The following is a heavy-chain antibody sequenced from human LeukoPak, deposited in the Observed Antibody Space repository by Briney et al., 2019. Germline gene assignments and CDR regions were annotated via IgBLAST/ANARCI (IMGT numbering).Heavy chain of an antibody. CDR1: GFTFDDYA. D-gene: IGHD3-3*01. CDR3: AKDGAPLRFLEWLSYGMDV. CDR2: ISWNSGSI. J-gene: IGHJ6*02. V-gene: IGHV3-9*01. Sequence: PGGSPRPSCAASGFTFDDYAMHWVRQAPGKGLEWVSGISWNSGSIGYADSVKGRFTISRDNAKNSLYLQMNSLRAEDTALYYCAKDGAPLRFLEWLSYGMDVWGQGTTVTVSS.